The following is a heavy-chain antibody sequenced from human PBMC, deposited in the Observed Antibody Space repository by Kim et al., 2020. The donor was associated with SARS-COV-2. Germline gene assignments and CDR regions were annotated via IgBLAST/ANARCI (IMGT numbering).Heavy chain of an antibody. CDR1: GYSFTNSW. D-gene: IGHD3-10*01. J-gene: IGHJ4*02. CDR2: IYPGDSDT. V-gene: IGHV5-51*01. Sequence: GDSLKISCKGSGYSFTNSWIGWVRQMPGKGLEWMGIIYPGDSDTRYSPSFQGQVTISADKSISTAYLQWSSLKASDTAIYYCAKHLNYYGSGRYFDYWGQGTLVTVSS. CDR3: AKHLNYYGSGRYFDY.